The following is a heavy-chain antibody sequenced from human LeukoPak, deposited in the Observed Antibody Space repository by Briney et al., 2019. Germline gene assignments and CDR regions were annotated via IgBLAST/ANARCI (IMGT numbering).Heavy chain of an antibody. CDR3: ARAQRYCGSTSCYAPVAF. CDR1: GYTFTSYD. J-gene: IGHJ4*02. Sequence: RRASLKVSCTASGYTFTSYDINWARQASGQGLEWMGLMNPNSGNTDYAQKFQGRVTMTRNTSITTAYMELSSLRSEDTAVYYCARAQRYCGSTSCYAPVAFWGQGTLVTVSS. CDR2: MNPNSGNT. V-gene: IGHV1-8*01. D-gene: IGHD2-2*01.